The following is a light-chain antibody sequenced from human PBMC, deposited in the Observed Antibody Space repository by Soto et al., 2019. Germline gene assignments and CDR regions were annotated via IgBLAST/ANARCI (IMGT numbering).Light chain of an antibody. CDR3: QQRTNWPPSWT. J-gene: IGKJ1*01. Sequence: EIVLTQSPATLSLSPGERATLSCRANQSVSSYLAWYQQKPGQAPRLLIYDASDRATGIPVRLSGSGSGTDFTHTISSREPEDFAIYYCQQRTNWPPSWTFEKGTKVEIK. CDR1: QSVSSY. CDR2: DAS. V-gene: IGKV3-11*01.